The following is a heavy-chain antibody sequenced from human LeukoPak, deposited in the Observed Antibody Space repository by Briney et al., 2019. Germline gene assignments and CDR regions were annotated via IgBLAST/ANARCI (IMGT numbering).Heavy chain of an antibody. CDR1: GFTFSSYA. CDR2: ISGSGGNT. CDR3: ATMGYSYGSGS. Sequence: GGSLRLSCAASGFTFSSYAMSWVRQAPGKGLEWVSAISGSGGNTYYADSVKGRFTISRDNSKNTLYLQMNNLRAEDTAVYYCATMGYSYGSGSWGQGTLVTVSS. D-gene: IGHD3-10*01. V-gene: IGHV3-23*01. J-gene: IGHJ5*02.